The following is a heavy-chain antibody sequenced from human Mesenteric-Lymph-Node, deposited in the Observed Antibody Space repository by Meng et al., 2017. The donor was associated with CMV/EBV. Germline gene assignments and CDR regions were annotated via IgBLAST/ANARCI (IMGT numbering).Heavy chain of an antibody. D-gene: IGHD6-6*01. CDR2: ISWNSGSI. CDR3: AKDFTYSSSFLDY. J-gene: IGHJ4*02. Sequence: SLKISCAASGFTVSSNYMSWVRQAPGKGLEWVSGISWNSGSIAYADSVKGRFTMSRDNAKNSLYLQMNSLRAEDTALYFCAKDFTYSSSFLDYWGQGTLVTVSS. V-gene: IGHV3-9*01. CDR1: GFTVSSNY.